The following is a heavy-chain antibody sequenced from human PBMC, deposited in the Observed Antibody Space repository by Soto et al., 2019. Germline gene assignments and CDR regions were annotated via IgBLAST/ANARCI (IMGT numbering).Heavy chain of an antibody. J-gene: IGHJ4*02. V-gene: IGHV3-53*01. Sequence: PGGSLRLSCAASGFTVNSHYMSWVRQGPGKGLEWVSVIYKGGGTFYADSVKGRFTISRDNSKNTVFLQMNSLRAEDTAVYYCASTRDSGTSYYFDYWGQGXLVTVSS. D-gene: IGHD1-26*01. CDR1: GFTVNSHY. CDR3: ASTRDSGTSYYFDY. CDR2: IYKGGGT.